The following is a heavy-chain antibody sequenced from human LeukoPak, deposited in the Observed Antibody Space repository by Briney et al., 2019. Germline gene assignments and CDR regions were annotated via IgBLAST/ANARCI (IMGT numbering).Heavy chain of an antibody. CDR3: ARARSSYGYGDAFDI. V-gene: IGHV3-30*02. J-gene: IGHJ3*02. D-gene: IGHD5-18*01. CDR2: IRYDGSNK. CDR1: GFTFSSYG. Sequence: RGSLRLSCAASGFTFSSYGMHWVRQAPGKGLEWVAFIRYDGSNKYYADSVKGRFTISRDNSKNTLYLQMNSLRAEDTAVYYCARARSSYGYGDAFDIWGQGTMVTVSS.